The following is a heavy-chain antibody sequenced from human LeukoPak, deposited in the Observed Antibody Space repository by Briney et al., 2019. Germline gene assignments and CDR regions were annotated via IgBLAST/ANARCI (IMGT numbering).Heavy chain of an antibody. D-gene: IGHD3-22*01. CDR3: ARRAYYDTSTYPQTYYFDY. V-gene: IGHV3-7*01. CDR1: GFTFSSYW. CDR2: IKQDGSEK. Sequence: GGSLRLSCAASGFTFSSYWMSWVRQAPGKGLEWVANIKQDGSEKDYVDSVKGRFTISRDNAKNSLYLQMNSLRAEDTAVYYCARRAYYDTSTYPQTYYFDYWGQGTLVTVSS. J-gene: IGHJ4*02.